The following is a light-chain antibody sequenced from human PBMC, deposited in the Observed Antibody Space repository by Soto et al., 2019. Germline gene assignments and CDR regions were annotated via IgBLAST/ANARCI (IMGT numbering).Light chain of an antibody. V-gene: IGLV2-14*01. Sequence: QSVLTQPASVSGSPGQSITISCTGTSSDVGVYNYVSWYRQHPGKAPKLMIYEVSYRPSGVSNRFSGSKSGNTASLTISGLQAEDEADYYCSSYTSNSTYVFGTGTKVTVL. CDR2: EVS. CDR1: SSDVGVYNY. J-gene: IGLJ1*01. CDR3: SSYTSNSTYV.